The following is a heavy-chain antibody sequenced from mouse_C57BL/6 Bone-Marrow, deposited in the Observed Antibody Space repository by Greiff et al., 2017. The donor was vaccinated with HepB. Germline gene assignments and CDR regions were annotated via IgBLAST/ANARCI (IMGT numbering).Heavy chain of an antibody. CDR1: GYTFTSYW. CDR3: ALFYEGFAY. J-gene: IGHJ3*01. CDR2: IDPSDSYT. Sequence: QVQLQQPGAELVKPGASVKLSCKASGYTFTSYWMQWVKQRPGQGLEWIGEIDPSDSYTNYNQKFKGKATLTVDTSSSTAYMQLSSLTSEDSAVYYCALFYEGFAYWGQGTLVTVSA. V-gene: IGHV1-50*01. D-gene: IGHD1-1*01.